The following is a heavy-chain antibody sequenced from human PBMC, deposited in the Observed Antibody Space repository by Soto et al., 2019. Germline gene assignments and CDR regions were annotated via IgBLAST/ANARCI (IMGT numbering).Heavy chain of an antibody. CDR2: VKSDGIST. CDR1: GFAFSTYW. J-gene: IGHJ6*02. CDR3: ARDRSYNMDV. D-gene: IGHD1-1*01. Sequence: GGSLRLSCAASGFAFSTYWMHWVRRAPGKGLVWVSRVKSDGISTTYVDSVKGRFTISRDNAKNTLYLQMSSLRVEDTAVYYCARDRSYNMDVWGQGTTVTVSS. V-gene: IGHV3-74*01.